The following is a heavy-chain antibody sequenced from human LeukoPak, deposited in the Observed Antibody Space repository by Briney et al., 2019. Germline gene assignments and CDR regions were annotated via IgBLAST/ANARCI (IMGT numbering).Heavy chain of an antibody. V-gene: IGHV4-59*01. CDR3: ARGAYYYDSSGYYY. Sequence: SETLSLTCTVSGGSISSYYWSWVRQPPGKGLEWIGYIYYSGSTNYNPSLKSRVTISVDTSKNQFSLRLSSVTAADTAVYYCARGAYYYDSSGYYYWGQGTLVTVSS. D-gene: IGHD3-22*01. J-gene: IGHJ4*02. CDR2: IYYSGST. CDR1: GGSISSYY.